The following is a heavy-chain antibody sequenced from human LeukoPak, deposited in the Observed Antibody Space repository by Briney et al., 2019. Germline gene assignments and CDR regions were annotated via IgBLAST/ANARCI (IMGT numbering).Heavy chain of an antibody. Sequence: PSETLSLTCTVSGGSISSYYWSWIRQPPGKGLEWIGYNYYSGRTNYNPSLKSRVTISVDTSKNQFSLKLSSVTAADTAVYYCARGGPGSDYYGMDVWGQGTTVTVSS. V-gene: IGHV4-59*01. J-gene: IGHJ6*02. D-gene: IGHD1-26*01. CDR2: NYYSGRT. CDR1: GGSISSYY. CDR3: ARGGPGSDYYGMDV.